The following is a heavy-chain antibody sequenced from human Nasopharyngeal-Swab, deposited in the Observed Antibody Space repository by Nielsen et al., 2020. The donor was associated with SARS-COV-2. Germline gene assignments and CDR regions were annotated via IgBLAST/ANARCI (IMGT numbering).Heavy chain of an antibody. J-gene: IGHJ4*02. D-gene: IGHD3-16*02. CDR2: IYWNDDK. Sequence: SGPTLVKPTQILTLTCTFSGLPLSTSGVGVGWIRQPSGKALEWLALIYWNDDKRYSPSLKSRLTITKDISKNQVVLTMTNMDPVDTATYYCAHQYYDYVWGSYRYYLDYFDYWGQGTLVTVSS. CDR3: AHQYYDYVWGSYRYYLDYFDY. V-gene: IGHV2-5*01. CDR1: GLPLSTSGVG.